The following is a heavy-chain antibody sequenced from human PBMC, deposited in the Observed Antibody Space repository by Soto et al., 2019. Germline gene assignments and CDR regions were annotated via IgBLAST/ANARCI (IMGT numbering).Heavy chain of an antibody. D-gene: IGHD1-26*01. V-gene: IGHV4-39*01. CDR1: GGSISSSSYY. J-gene: IGHJ4*02. CDR3: ARLQWELRDY. Sequence: QLQLQESGPGLVKPSETLSLTCTVSGGSISSSSYYWGWIRQPPGKGLEWIGSIYYSGSTYYNPSLKXXVXIXXDTSKNQFSLKLSSVTAADTAVYYCARLQWELRDYWGQGTLVTVSS. CDR2: IYYSGST.